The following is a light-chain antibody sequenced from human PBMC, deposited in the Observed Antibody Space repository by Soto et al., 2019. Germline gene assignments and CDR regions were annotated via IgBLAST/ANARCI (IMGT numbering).Light chain of an antibody. CDR2: EVT. CDR1: SSDVGGYNY. J-gene: IGLJ2*01. V-gene: IGLV2-14*01. Sequence: QSALTQPASVSGSPGQSITISCTGTSSDVGGYNYVSWFQQSPGKAPKVMIYEVTNRPSGVSNRFSGSKSGNTASLTISGLQAEDEADYYCSSYTSSNTLIFGGGTKLNVL. CDR3: SSYTSSNTLI.